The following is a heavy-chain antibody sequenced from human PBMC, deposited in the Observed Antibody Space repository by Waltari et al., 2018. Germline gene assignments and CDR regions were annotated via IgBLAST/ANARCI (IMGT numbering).Heavy chain of an antibody. V-gene: IGHV3-21*01. CDR1: GFTFSSYS. J-gene: IGHJ5*02. Sequence: EVQLVESGGGLVKPGGSLRLSCAASGFTFSSYSMNWVRQAPGKGLEWVSSISSSSSYIYYADSVKGRFTISRDNAKNSLYLQMNSLRAEDTAVYYCARDSTGDRTFYGDPGWFDPWGQGTLVTVSS. D-gene: IGHD4-17*01. CDR2: ISSSSSYI. CDR3: ARDSTGDRTFYGDPGWFDP.